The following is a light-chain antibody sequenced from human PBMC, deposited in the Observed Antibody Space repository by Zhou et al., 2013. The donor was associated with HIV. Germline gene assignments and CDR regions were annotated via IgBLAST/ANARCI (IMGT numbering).Light chain of an antibody. CDR2: ETS. Sequence: DIQMTQSPSSLSASEGDRVTITCRPSQSISRFLNWYQHKPGKAPKLLIYETSTLYHGVPSRFSGSGSGTDFTLTISSLQAEDFATYYCQQNYITPVTFGGGTKVDIK. V-gene: IGKV1-39*01. CDR1: QSISRF. CDR3: QQNYITPVT. J-gene: IGKJ4*01.